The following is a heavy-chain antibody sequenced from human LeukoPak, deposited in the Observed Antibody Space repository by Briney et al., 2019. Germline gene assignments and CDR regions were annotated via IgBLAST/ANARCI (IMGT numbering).Heavy chain of an antibody. J-gene: IGHJ4*02. CDR1: GGSISSYY. CDR2: IYYSGST. CDR3: ASVPAAARVTKFDY. D-gene: IGHD2-2*01. Sequence: SETLSLTCTVSGGSISSYYWSWIRQPPGKGLEWIGYIYYSGSTNYNPSLKSRVTISVDTSKNQFSLKLSSVTAADTAVYYCASVPAAARVTKFDYWGQGTLVTVSS. V-gene: IGHV4-59*01.